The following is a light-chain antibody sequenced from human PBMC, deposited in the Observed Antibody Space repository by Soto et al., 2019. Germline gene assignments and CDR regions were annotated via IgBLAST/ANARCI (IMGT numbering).Light chain of an antibody. CDR3: QQSYSTPQNT. CDR2: AAS. V-gene: IGKV1-39*01. J-gene: IGKJ2*01. Sequence: DIQMTQSPSSLSASVGDRVTITCRASHSIRYYLNWYQQKPGKAPKLLIYAASSLQSGVPSRFSGSGSGTDFTLTISSLQPEDFATYYCQQSYSTPQNTFGQGTKLEIK. CDR1: HSIRYY.